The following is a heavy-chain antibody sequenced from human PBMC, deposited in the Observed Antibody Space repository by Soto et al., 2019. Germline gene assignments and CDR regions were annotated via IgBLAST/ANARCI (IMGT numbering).Heavy chain of an antibody. Sequence: GGSLRLSCAASGFTFSSYGMHWVRQAPGKGLEWVAVISYDGSNKYYADSVKGRFTISRDNSKNTLYLQMNSLRAEDTAVYYCAKAWVGTPDYWGQGTLVTVSS. CDR2: ISYDGSNK. D-gene: IGHD1-1*01. J-gene: IGHJ4*02. CDR1: GFTFSSYG. CDR3: AKAWVGTPDY. V-gene: IGHV3-30*18.